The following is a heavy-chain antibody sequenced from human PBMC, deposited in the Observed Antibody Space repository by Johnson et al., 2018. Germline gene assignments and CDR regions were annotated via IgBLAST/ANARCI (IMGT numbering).Heavy chain of an antibody. V-gene: IGHV3-74*02. CDR2: SDKVGGQT. Sequence: VQLVESGGGLVQPGGSLRLTCVASGFSLSDYWMHWVRQAPGKGLVWVSRSDKVGGQTTYADSVKGRFSISRDNSKNTLFLQMSGLRAEDTAVYFCATGHYLAGTTYSQHWGQGTRVTVSS. J-gene: IGHJ1*01. CDR1: GFSLSDYW. CDR3: ATGHYLAGTTYSQH. D-gene: IGHD1-7*01.